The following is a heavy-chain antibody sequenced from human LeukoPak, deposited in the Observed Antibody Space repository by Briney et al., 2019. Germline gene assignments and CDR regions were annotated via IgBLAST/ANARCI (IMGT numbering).Heavy chain of an antibody. D-gene: IGHD3-3*01. V-gene: IGHV3-9*01. CDR1: GFTFDDYA. J-gene: IGHJ6*03. Sequence: PGRSLRLSCAASGFTFDDYAMHWVRQAPGKGLEWVSGISWNIGSIGYADSVKGRFTISRDNAKNSLYLQMNSLRAEDTALYYCAKDGAGRPKGRFLEWLLFKGWGSNYYYYYMDVWGKGTTVTVSS. CDR2: ISWNIGSI. CDR3: AKDGAGRPKGRFLEWLLFKGWGSNYYYYYMDV.